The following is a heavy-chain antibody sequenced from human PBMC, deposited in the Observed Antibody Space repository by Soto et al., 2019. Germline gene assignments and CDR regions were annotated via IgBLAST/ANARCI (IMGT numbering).Heavy chain of an antibody. CDR2: ITRSGSEA. V-gene: IGHV3-23*01. CDR3: AKEGSESGWYWES. D-gene: IGHD6-19*01. CDR1: GFTFSVSA. J-gene: IGHJ1*01. Sequence: EVQLLESGGGLVQPGGSLRLSCAASGFTFSVSAMSWVRQAPGKGLEHVASITRSGSEAFYGDSGRVRFSMSRDNSKNMLFLSMNSLRVEDTASYYCAKEGSESGWYWESWGQGALVTVS.